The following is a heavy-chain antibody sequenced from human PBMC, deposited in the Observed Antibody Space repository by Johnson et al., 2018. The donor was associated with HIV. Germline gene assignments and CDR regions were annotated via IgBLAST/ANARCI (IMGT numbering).Heavy chain of an antibody. J-gene: IGHJ3*02. Sequence: QVQLVESGGAVVQPGRSLRLSCAASGFTFRSYAMHWVRQAPGKGLEWVAAIGNDGNAKYYADSVKGRFTISRDHSKNSLYLQMNSLRAEDTAVYYCASELGIRLDAFDIWGQGTMVTVSS. CDR1: GFTFRSYA. CDR2: IGNDGNAK. D-gene: IGHD7-27*01. V-gene: IGHV3-30*04. CDR3: ASELGIRLDAFDI.